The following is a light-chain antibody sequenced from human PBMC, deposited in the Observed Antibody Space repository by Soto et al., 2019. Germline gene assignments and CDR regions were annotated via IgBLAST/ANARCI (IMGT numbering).Light chain of an antibody. CDR1: QTISSH. CDR3: QQYNSYSRT. V-gene: IGKV1-5*01. Sequence: DIQMTQSPSSLSASVGDRVIITCRASQTISSHLNLYQQKPGKAPNLLVYAASSLQSVVPSRFSGSGSGTEFTLTISSLQPDDFATYYCQQYNSYSRTFGQGTKVDIK. CDR2: AAS. J-gene: IGKJ1*01.